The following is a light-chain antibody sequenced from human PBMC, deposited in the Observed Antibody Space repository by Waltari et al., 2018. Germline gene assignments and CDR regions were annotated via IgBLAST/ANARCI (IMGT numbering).Light chain of an antibody. CDR2: KND. J-gene: IGLJ2*01. CDR3: ASWDDSLSGHVV. V-gene: IGLV1-47*01. Sequence: QSALTQSPSTSETPGQRVSISCSGSSSNIGNNYVYWYQQLPGTAPRLLIYKNDRRPSGGPDRFAGSKSGPSASLAISGVRSEDEATYYCASWDDSLSGHVVFGGGTQLTVL. CDR1: SSNIGNNY.